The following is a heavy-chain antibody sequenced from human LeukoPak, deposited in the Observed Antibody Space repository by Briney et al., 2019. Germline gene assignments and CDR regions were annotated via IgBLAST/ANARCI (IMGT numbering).Heavy chain of an antibody. J-gene: IGHJ5*02. CDR1: GFTFSSYG. V-gene: IGHV3-23*01. CDR3: AKDPRSSWYPRWFDP. Sequence: GGSLRLSCAASGFTFSSYGMSWVRQAPGKGLEWVSSISGSGGNTYYADSVKGRFTISRDNSKNTLYLQMNSLRAEDTAVYYCAKDPRSSWYPRWFDPWGQGTLVTVSS. CDR2: ISGSGGNT. D-gene: IGHD6-13*01.